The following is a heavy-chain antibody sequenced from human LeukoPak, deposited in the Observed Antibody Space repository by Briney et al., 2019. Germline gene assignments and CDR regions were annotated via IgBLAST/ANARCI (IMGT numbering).Heavy chain of an antibody. CDR2: ISYDGSNK. CDR3: ARGNLDY. Sequence: GSLRLSCAASGFTFSSYAMHWVRQAPGKGLEWVAVISYDGSNKYYADSVKGRFTISRDNSKNTLYLQMNSLRAEDTAVYYCARGNLDYWGQGTLVTVSS. V-gene: IGHV3-30-3*01. J-gene: IGHJ4*02. CDR1: GFTFSSYA.